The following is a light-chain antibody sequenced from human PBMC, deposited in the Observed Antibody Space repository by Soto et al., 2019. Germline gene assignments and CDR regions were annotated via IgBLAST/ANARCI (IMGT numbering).Light chain of an antibody. Sequence: DIQVTQYPSSLSASVGDRVTITCRASQGIKNYLAWYQQKPGEIPKLLIYAASTLESGIPPRFSGSGSGTDFTLTINNLQPEDVATYYCQRYYNATFTFGGGTKVDIX. CDR3: QRYYNATFT. J-gene: IGKJ4*01. CDR1: QGIKNY. CDR2: AAS. V-gene: IGKV1-27*01.